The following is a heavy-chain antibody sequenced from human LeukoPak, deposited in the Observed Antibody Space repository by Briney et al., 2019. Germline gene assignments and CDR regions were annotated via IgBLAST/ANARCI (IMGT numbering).Heavy chain of an antibody. CDR1: GGSFSGYY. D-gene: IGHD6-19*01. J-gene: IGHJ4*02. Sequence: SETLSLTCAVYGGSFSGYYWSWIRQPPGKGLEWIGEINHSGSTNYNPSLKSRVTISVDTSKNQFSLKLSSVTAADTAVYYCARRRQWLSQDYWGQGTLVTVSS. CDR3: ARRRQWLSQDY. V-gene: IGHV4-34*01. CDR2: INHSGST.